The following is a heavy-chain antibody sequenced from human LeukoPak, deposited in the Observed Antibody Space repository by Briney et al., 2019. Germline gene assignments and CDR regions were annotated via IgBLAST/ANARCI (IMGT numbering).Heavy chain of an antibody. CDR3: VRSSDFWSGNLDS. V-gene: IGHV1-2*02. J-gene: IGHJ4*02. D-gene: IGHD3-3*01. CDR1: GYTFTGYY. CDR2: INPHSGGP. Sequence: ASVKVSCKASGYTFTGYYMHWVRQAPGQGLEWMGWINPHSGGPHYAQKFQGRVTMTRDTFISTAYMELSRLTPDDTAVYYCVRSSDFWSGNLDSWGQGTLVTVSS.